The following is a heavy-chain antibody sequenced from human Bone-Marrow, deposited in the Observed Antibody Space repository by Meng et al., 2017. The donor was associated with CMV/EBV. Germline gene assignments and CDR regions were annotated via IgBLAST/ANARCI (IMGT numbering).Heavy chain of an antibody. CDR1: GFTFSSYE. CDR3: ARDLRFLTRSVGMDV. CDR2: IKQDGSEK. V-gene: IGHV3-7*01. J-gene: IGHJ6*02. Sequence: GESLKISCAASGFTFSSYEMNWVRQAPGKGLEWVANIKQDGSEKYYVDSVKGRFTISRDNAKNSLYLQMNSLRAEDTAVYYCARDLRFLTRSVGMDVWGQGTTVTVSS. D-gene: IGHD3-3*01.